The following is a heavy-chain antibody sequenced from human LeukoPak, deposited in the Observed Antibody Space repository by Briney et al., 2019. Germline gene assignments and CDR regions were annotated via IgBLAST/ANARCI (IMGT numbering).Heavy chain of an antibody. CDR2: ITSRSSSI. Sequence: GGCLRLSCAASNFTFSSYSMNWFRQAPGKGLEWVASITSRSSSIFYADSVKGRFTVSRDNAENSLSLQMNSLRAEDTGVYYCARDEETVAGLNGFDLWGQGTLVTLSS. J-gene: IGHJ4*02. V-gene: IGHV3-21*01. CDR1: NFTFSSYS. CDR3: ARDEETVAGLNGFDL. D-gene: IGHD6-19*01.